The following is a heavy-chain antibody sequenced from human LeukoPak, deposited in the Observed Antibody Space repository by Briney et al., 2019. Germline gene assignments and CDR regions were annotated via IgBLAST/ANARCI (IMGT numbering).Heavy chain of an antibody. CDR2: INHSGST. CDR1: GGSFSGYY. J-gene: IGHJ4*02. D-gene: IGHD5-18*01. CDR3: ARGGMWIQLWLGEFDY. Sequence: SETLSLTCAVYGGSFSGYYWSWIRQPPGKGLEWIGEINHSGSTNYNPSLKSRVTISVDTSKNQFSLKLSSVTAADTAVYYCARGGMWIQLWLGEFDYWGQGTLVTVSS. V-gene: IGHV4-34*01.